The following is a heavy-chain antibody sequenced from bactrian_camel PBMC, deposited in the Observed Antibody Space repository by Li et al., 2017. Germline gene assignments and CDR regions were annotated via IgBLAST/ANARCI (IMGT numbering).Heavy chain of an antibody. Sequence: DVQLVESGGGLVQPGGSLRLACAASGFTFSNYAMGWVRQAPGKGLEWVSSIAIDGDLSKPLYGDSVKGRFTISRGNTKNTVYLQMNSLKSEDTALYYCATDAGMGPRRRYNNWGKGTQVTVS. V-gene: IGHV3S11*01. J-gene: IGHJ4*01. CDR3: ATDAGMGPRRRYNN. D-gene: IGHD1*01. CDR1: GFTFSNYA. CDR2: IDGDLSKP.